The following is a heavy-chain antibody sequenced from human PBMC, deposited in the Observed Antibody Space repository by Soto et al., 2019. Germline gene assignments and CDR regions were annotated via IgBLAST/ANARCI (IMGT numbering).Heavy chain of an antibody. CDR2: IYYNGNT. CDR3: TKSVRPDRFSEFDP. D-gene: IGHD1-26*01. V-gene: IGHV4-59*08. Sequence: SQPQSLASTVPGGNIITSDCSLLRQPPGKGLEWIGYIYYNGNTNYNPSLKSRVTISVDTSKNQFSLKLSSVTAADTAVYYCTKSVRPDRFSEFDPWGQGTLVTVSS. J-gene: IGHJ5*02. CDR1: GGNIITSD.